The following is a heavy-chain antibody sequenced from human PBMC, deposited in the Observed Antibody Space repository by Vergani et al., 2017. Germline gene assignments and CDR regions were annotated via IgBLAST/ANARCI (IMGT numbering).Heavy chain of an antibody. D-gene: IGHD1-7*01. Sequence: EVQLVESGGGLVKPGGSLRLSCAASGFTFSSYSMNWVRQAPGKGLEWVSSISSSSSYIYYADSVKGRFTISRDNAKNSLYLQMNSLRAEDTAVYYCARDQPRNYQTDNWFDPWGQGTLVTVSS. CDR3: ARDQPRNYQTDNWFDP. CDR2: ISSSSSYI. J-gene: IGHJ5*02. V-gene: IGHV3-21*01. CDR1: GFTFSSYS.